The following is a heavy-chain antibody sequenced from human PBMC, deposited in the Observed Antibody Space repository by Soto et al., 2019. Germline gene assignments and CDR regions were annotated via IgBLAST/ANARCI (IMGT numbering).Heavy chain of an antibody. CDR3: ARARGKRLQGYYYGMDV. D-gene: IGHD4-4*01. CDR2: IYPGDSDT. V-gene: IGHV5-51*01. J-gene: IGHJ6*02. Sequence: PGESLKISCKGSGYSFTSYWIGWVRQMPGKGLEWMGIIYPGDSDTRYSPSFQGQVTISADKSISTAYLQWSSLKASDTAMYYCARARGKRLQGYYYGMDVWGQGTTVTVYS. CDR1: GYSFTSYW.